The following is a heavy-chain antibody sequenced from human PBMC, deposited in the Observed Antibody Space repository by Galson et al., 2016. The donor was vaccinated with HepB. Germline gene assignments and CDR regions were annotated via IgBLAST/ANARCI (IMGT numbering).Heavy chain of an antibody. Sequence: SLRLSCAASGFSFRNYAMHWVRQAPGKGLEWVAVMSYDGRSIYYADYVKGRLTISRDNSKNTLFLQMSSLRPDDKAVYYCARAERWGAAGGSFQIDCWGQGTLVTVSS. V-gene: IGHV3-30*04. D-gene: IGHD6-13*01. J-gene: IGHJ4*02. CDR2: MSYDGRSI. CDR3: ARAERWGAAGGSFQIDC. CDR1: GFSFRNYA.